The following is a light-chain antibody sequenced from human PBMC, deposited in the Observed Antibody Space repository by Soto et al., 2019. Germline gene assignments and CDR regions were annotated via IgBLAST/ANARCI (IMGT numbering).Light chain of an antibody. Sequence: QSVLTQPASVSGSPGQSITISCTGTSSDVGGYKFVSWYQQHPGTAPKLMIYEVSNRPSGVSSRFSGSKSGNTASLTISGLKAEDEADYFCGSYTGSIYVFGNGTKVTV. J-gene: IGLJ1*01. V-gene: IGLV2-14*01. CDR2: EVS. CDR3: GSYTGSIYV. CDR1: SSDVGGYKF.